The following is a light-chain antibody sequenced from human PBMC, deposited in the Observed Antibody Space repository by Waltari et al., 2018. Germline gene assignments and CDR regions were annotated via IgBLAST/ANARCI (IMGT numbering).Light chain of an antibody. V-gene: IGKV4-1*01. CDR3: QQYTNTPSWT. Sequence: DVVMTQSPDSLAVSLGDGATTHCTSHQRVLSSPNNKPYLAWYQPKSGQPPKLLIYWASTRHSGVPDRFSGSGSGTDFTLTISGLQAEDVAVYYCQQYTNTPSWTFGQGTKVEIK. CDR1: QRVLSSPNNKPY. CDR2: WAS. J-gene: IGKJ1*01.